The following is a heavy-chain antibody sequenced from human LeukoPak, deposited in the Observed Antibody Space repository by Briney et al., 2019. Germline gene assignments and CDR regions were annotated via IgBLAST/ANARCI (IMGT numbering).Heavy chain of an antibody. CDR1: GGTFSSYA. CDR3: ATVGGAVAGPTD. V-gene: IGHV1-69*04. J-gene: IGHJ4*02. Sequence: SVKVSCKASGGTFSSYAISWVRQAPGQGLEWMGRIIPILGIANYAQKFQGRVTITADKSTSTAYMELSSLRSEDTAVYYCATVGGAVAGPTDWGQGTLVTVSS. CDR2: IIPILGIA. D-gene: IGHD6-19*01.